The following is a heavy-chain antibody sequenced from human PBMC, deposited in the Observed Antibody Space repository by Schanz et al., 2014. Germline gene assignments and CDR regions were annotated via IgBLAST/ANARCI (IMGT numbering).Heavy chain of an antibody. Sequence: QVQLVESGGGVVQPGRSLRLSCAASGFIFSSYGLHWVRQAPGKGLEWVAFIWYDGSNKYYADSVKGRFTNSRDNSKNTLYLQINSLRAEDTSVYICARVRRRIATPSAPSFRNYYYYAMDVWGQGTTVTVSS. J-gene: IGHJ6*02. CDR1: GFIFSSYG. V-gene: IGHV3-33*01. CDR2: IWYDGSNK. D-gene: IGHD6-25*01. CDR3: ARVRRRIATPSAPSFRNYYYYAMDV.